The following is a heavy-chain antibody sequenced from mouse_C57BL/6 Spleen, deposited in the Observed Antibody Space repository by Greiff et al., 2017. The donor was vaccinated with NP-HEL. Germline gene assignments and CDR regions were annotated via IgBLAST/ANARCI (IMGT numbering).Heavy chain of an antibody. CDR2: INPNNGGT. CDR3: ARPGTFYFDY. V-gene: IGHV1-26*01. CDR1: GYTFTDYY. D-gene: IGHD4-1*01. Sequence: EVQLQQSGPELVKPGASVKISCKASGYTFTDYYMNWVKQSHGKSLEWIGDINPNNGGTSYNQKFKGKATLTVDKSSSTAYMELRSLTSGDSAGYYCARPGTFYFDYWGQGTTRTVSS. J-gene: IGHJ2*01.